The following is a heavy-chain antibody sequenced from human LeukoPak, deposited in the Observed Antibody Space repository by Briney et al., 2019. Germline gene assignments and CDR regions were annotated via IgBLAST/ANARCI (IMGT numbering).Heavy chain of an antibody. CDR2: INAGNGNI. V-gene: IGHV1-3*01. CDR1: GYSFTSYA. J-gene: IGHJ4*02. CDR3: ARGALTHGYGYGFDY. Sequence: ASVKVSCKASGYSFTSYAIHWVRQAPGQRPEWMGWINAGNGNIKYSQKFQDRVTITRDTSARTAYMELSRLRSEDTAVYYCARGALTHGYGYGFDYWGQGTLVTVSS. D-gene: IGHD5-18*01.